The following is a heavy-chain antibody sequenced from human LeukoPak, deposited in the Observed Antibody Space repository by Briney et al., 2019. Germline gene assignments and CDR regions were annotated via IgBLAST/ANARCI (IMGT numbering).Heavy chain of an antibody. CDR1: GFSLHTRGVG. CDR3: AHRKNYYDSSVFDN. Sequence: SCPTLVSPTQTLTLTCTFSGFSLHTRGVGVGWIRQPPGRALEWLALIYWDDGRRYSPSLKSRLTITKDTSKNQVVLTMTNMDPVDTATYFCAHRKNYYDSSVFDNWGQGTLVTVSS. CDR2: IYWDDGR. V-gene: IGHV2-5*02. D-gene: IGHD3-22*01. J-gene: IGHJ4*02.